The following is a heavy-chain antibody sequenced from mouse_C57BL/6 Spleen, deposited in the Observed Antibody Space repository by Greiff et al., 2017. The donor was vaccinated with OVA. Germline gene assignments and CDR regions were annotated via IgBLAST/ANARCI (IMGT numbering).Heavy chain of an antibody. Sequence: DVKLVESGGDLVKPGGSLKLSCAASGFTFSSYGMSWVRQTPDKRLEWVATISSGGSYTYYPDSVKGRFTISRDNAKNTLYLQMSSLKSEDTAMYYCARHNYSNSLAYWGQGTLVTVSA. CDR1: GFTFSSYG. J-gene: IGHJ3*01. CDR3: ARHNYSNSLAY. D-gene: IGHD2-5*01. V-gene: IGHV5-6*02. CDR2: ISSGGSYT.